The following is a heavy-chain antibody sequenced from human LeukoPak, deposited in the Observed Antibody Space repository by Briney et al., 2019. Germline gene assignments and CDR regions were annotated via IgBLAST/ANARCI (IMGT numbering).Heavy chain of an antibody. CDR2: INHSGST. CDR1: GGSFSGYY. Sequence: SETLSLTCAVSGGSFSGYYWSWIRQPPGKGLELIGGINHSGSTNYNPSLESRVTISVDTSKNQFSLKLRSVTAADTAVYYCAREGGPYRPLDYSGQGTLVTVAS. V-gene: IGHV4-34*01. CDR3: AREGGPYRPLDY. J-gene: IGHJ4*02.